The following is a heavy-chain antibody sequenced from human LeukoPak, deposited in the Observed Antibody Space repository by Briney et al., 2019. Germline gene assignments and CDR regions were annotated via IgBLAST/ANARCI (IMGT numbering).Heavy chain of an antibody. V-gene: IGHV3-7*01. CDR2: IKQDGTET. J-gene: IGHJ4*02. CDR1: EFTFSNFW. Sequence: PGGSLRLSCAASEFTFSNFWMSWVRQVPGKGLEWVANIKQDGTETHYVDSVKGRFTISRDNAKSSLYLQMNSLRAEDTAVYYCARDCLGSQFWSGYYLGPDNYFDYWGQGSLVTVSS. D-gene: IGHD3-3*01. CDR3: ARDCLGSQFWSGYYLGPDNYFDY.